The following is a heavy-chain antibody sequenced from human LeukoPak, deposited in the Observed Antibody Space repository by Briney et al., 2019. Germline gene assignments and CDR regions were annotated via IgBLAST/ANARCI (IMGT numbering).Heavy chain of an antibody. Sequence: SETLSLTCTVSGGSISSSTYYWGWIRQPPGKGLKWIGSIYYSGSTYYNPSLKSRVTISVDTSKNQFSLKLNSVTAADTAVYYCATPYSGGYHGLDIWGQGTMVTVSS. CDR1: GGSISSSTYY. V-gene: IGHV4-39*01. J-gene: IGHJ3*02. CDR2: IYYSGST. D-gene: IGHD1-26*01. CDR3: ATPYSGGYHGLDI.